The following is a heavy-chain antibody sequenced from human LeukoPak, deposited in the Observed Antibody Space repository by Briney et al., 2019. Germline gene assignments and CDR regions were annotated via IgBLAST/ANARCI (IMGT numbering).Heavy chain of an antibody. J-gene: IGHJ6*02. CDR2: ISYDGSNK. V-gene: IGHV3-30*03. D-gene: IGHD3-3*01. CDR1: GFTFSSYG. CDR3: ASGDYDFWSGYHYGMDV. Sequence: GGSLRLSCAASGFTFSSYGMHWVRQAPGKGLEWVAVISYDGSNKYYADSVKGRFTISRDNSKNTLYLQMNSLRAEDTAVYYCASGDYDFWSGYHYGMDVWGQGTMVTVSS.